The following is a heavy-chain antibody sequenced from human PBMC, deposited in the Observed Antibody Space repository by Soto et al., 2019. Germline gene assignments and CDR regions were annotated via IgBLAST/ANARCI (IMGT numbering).Heavy chain of an antibody. CDR1: GGTFSSYA. Sequence: ASVKVSCKASGGTFSSYAISWVRQAPGQGLEWMGGIIPIFGTANYAQKFQGRVTITADESTSTAYMGLSSLRSEHTAVYYCARGNGDYAGLRYYYYYYGMDVWGQGTTVTVSS. J-gene: IGHJ6*02. V-gene: IGHV1-69*13. D-gene: IGHD4-17*01. CDR3: ARGNGDYAGLRYYYYYYGMDV. CDR2: IIPIFGTA.